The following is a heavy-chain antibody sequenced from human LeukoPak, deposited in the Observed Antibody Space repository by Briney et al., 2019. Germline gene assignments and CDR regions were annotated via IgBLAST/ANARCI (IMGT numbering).Heavy chain of an antibody. CDR3: ARENDRYGRIDY. J-gene: IGHJ4*02. CDR1: GGSISSYY. V-gene: IGHV4-4*07. D-gene: IGHD5-18*01. CDR2: IYTSGST. Sequence: SETLSLTCTASGGSISSYYWSWIRQPAGKGLEWIGRIYTSGSTNYNPSLKSRVTMSVDTSKNQFSLRLSSVTAADTAVYYCARENDRYGRIDYWGQGTQVTVSS.